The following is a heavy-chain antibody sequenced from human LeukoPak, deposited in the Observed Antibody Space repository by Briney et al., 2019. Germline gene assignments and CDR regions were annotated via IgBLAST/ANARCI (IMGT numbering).Heavy chain of an antibody. CDR3: VKDQVGGSSWYYFDY. Sequence: PGGSLRLSCEASGFSFSTYAMSWVRQAPGKGLEWVSGISDSGGSTYSADSVKGRFTISRDNSKNTLYLQMNSLRAEDTAVYYCVKDQVGGSSWYYFDYWGQGALVTVSS. V-gene: IGHV3-23*01. D-gene: IGHD6-13*01. CDR1: GFSFSTYA. J-gene: IGHJ4*02. CDR2: ISDSGGST.